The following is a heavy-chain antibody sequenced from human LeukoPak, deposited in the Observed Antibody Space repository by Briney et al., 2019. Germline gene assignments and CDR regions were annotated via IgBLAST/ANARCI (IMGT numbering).Heavy chain of an antibody. CDR2: ISVDGGRT. V-gene: IGHV3-23*01. Sequence: GGSLRLSCATSGFSFSTYTMSWVRQAPGKGLEWISSISVDGGRTTYADSVQGRFTISRDNSKNTLYLQMNSLRDEDTAVYYCARDRRSSGYPIDYWGQGTLVTVSS. D-gene: IGHD3-22*01. J-gene: IGHJ4*02. CDR3: ARDRRSSGYPIDY. CDR1: GFSFSTYT.